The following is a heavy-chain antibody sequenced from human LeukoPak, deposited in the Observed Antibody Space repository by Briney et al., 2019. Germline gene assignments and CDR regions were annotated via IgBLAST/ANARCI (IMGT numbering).Heavy chain of an antibody. J-gene: IGHJ5*02. CDR3: ARDGSGHWFDP. CDR1: GYTFNTYG. V-gene: IGHV1-18*04. CDR2: INAYNGDT. D-gene: IGHD6-25*01. Sequence: GASVKVSCKASGYTFNTYGISWVRQAPGQGLEWMGWINAYNGDTNHAQKFQGRVTMTTDTSTTTAYMELGSLRSDDTVVYYCARDGSGHWFDPWGQGTLVTVSS.